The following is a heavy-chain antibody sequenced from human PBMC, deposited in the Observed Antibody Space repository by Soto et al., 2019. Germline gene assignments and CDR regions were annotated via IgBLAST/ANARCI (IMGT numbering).Heavy chain of an antibody. CDR1: GGSISGYY. CDR2: IHYNGNT. J-gene: IGHJ3*02. CDR3: ARRAWQLRDAFDI. Sequence: QVQLQESGPGLVKPSETLSLTCTVSGGSISGYYWSWIRQPPGKGLEWIGYIHYNGNTNYNASLKSRVTISVDTSKNHFSLKLSSVTAEDTAVYYCARRAWQLRDAFDIWGQGTMVTVSS. D-gene: IGHD2-15*01. V-gene: IGHV4-59*01.